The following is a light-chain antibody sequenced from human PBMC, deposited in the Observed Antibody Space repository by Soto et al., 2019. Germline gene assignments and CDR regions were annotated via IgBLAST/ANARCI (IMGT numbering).Light chain of an antibody. V-gene: IGLV2-8*01. CDR3: SSYAGSNNTYV. Sequence: QSALTQPPSASGSPGQSVTISCTGTSSDVGCYNYVSWYQQHPGKAPKLMIYEVSKRPSGVPDRFSGSKSGNTASLTVSGLQAEDEADYYCSSYAGSNNTYVFGTGTKLTVL. CDR1: SSDVGCYNY. J-gene: IGLJ1*01. CDR2: EVS.